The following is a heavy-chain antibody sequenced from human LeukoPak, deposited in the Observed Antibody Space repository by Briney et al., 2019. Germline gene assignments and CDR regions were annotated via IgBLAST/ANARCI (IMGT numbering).Heavy chain of an antibody. V-gene: IGHV3-7*01. D-gene: IGHD6-19*01. J-gene: IGHJ4*02. CDR3: ARDTSVAGLDY. Sequence: GGSLRLSCAASGFTFSSYAMSWVRQAPGKGLEWVANIKQDGSEKYYVDSVKGRFTISRDNAKNSLYLQMNSLRAEDTAVYYCARDTSVAGLDYWGQGTLVTVSS. CDR1: GFTFSSYA. CDR2: IKQDGSEK.